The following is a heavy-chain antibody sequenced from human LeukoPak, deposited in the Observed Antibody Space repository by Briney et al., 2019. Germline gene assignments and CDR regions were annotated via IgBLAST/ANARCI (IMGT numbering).Heavy chain of an antibody. CDR1: GGTFSSYA. D-gene: IGHD6-19*01. J-gene: IGHJ6*02. Sequence: SVKVSCKASGGTFSSYAISWVRQAPGQGLEWMGGIIPIFGTANYAQKFQGRVTITADESTSTAYMELSSLKSEDTAVYYCARDRPGIAVAGTYYYYYGMDVWGQGTTVTVS. CDR2: IIPIFGTA. CDR3: ARDRPGIAVAGTYYYYYGMDV. V-gene: IGHV1-69*01.